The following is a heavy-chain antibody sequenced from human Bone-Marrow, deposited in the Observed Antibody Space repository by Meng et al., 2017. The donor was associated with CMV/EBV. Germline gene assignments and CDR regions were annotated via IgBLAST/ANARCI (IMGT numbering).Heavy chain of an antibody. CDR2: IYYSGST. CDR1: GGSISSSSYY. Sequence: SETLSLTCTVSGGSISSSSYYWSWIRQPPGKGLEWIGSIYYSGSTNYNPSLKSRVTISVDTSKNQFSLKLSSVTAADTAVYYCARGPQLRYGAFDFWGQGAMVTVSS. V-gene: IGHV4-39*07. CDR3: ARGPQLRYGAFDF. J-gene: IGHJ3*01. D-gene: IGHD2-2*02.